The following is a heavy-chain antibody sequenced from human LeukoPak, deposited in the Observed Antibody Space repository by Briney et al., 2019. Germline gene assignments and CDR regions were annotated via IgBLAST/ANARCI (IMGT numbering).Heavy chain of an antibody. Sequence: GGSLRLSCAASGSTFSTYGMHWVRQAPGKGLEWVAVIWYGGSNTYYADSVKGRFTISRDNSKNTLYLQMNSLRAEDTAVYYCAKELCDFGSGHCYEDAFDIWGQGTMVTVSS. CDR3: AKELCDFGSGHCYEDAFDI. CDR2: IWYGGSNT. V-gene: IGHV3-30*02. CDR1: GSTFSTYG. D-gene: IGHD2-2*01. J-gene: IGHJ3*02.